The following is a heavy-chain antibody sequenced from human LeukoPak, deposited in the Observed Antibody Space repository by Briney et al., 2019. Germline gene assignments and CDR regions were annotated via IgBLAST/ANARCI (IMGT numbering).Heavy chain of an antibody. V-gene: IGHV4-39*01. CDR3: ARLPRPSYYDSSGYYGNYFDY. CDR1: GGSISSSSYY. J-gene: IGHJ4*02. CDR2: IYYSGST. Sequence: SETLSLTCTVSGGSISSSSYYWGWIRQPPGKGLEWIGSIYYSGSTYYNPSLKSRVTISVDMSKNQFSLKLSSVTAADTAVYYCARLPRPSYYDSSGYYGNYFDYWGQGTLVTVSS. D-gene: IGHD3-22*01.